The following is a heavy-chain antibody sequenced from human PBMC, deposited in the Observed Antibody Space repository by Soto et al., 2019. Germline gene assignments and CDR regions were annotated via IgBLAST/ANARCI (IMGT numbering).Heavy chain of an antibody. CDR3: TRNTSGRQGSAFDI. CDR2: ISGGGTVT. Sequence: EEQLLESGGGLVQPGGSLRLSCAASGFTFSSSAMTWVRQASGKGLEWVSAISGGGTVTYYTDPVKGRFTISRDNSKNTLYLQMNSLRAEDTAVYYCTRNTSGRQGSAFDIWGQGTMVTVSS. J-gene: IGHJ3*02. V-gene: IGHV3-23*01. CDR1: GFTFSSSA. D-gene: IGHD6-19*01.